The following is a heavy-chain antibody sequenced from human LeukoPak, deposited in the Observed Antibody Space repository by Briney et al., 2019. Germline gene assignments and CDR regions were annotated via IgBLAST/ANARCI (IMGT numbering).Heavy chain of an antibody. J-gene: IGHJ5*02. Sequence: SETLSLTCTVSGGSISSGSYYWSWIRQPAGKGLEWIGRIYTSGSTNYNPSLKSRVTISVDTSKNQFSLKLSSVTAADTAVYYCARTAITVSFNWFDPWGQGTLVTVSS. CDR3: ARTAITVSFNWFDP. V-gene: IGHV4-61*02. CDR1: GGSISSGSYY. D-gene: IGHD3-9*01. CDR2: IYTSGST.